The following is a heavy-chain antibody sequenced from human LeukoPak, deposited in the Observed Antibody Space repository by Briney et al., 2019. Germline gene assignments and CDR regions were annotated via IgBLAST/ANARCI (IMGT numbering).Heavy chain of an antibody. CDR1: GYSISSGYY. Sequence: SETLSLTCTVSGYSISSGYYWGWIRQPPGKGLEWIGSIYHSGSTYYNPSLKSRVTISVDTSKNQFSLKLSSVTAADTAVYYCARGRGAYSSSWYYFDYWGQGTLVTVSS. D-gene: IGHD6-13*01. V-gene: IGHV4-38-2*02. CDR2: IYHSGST. J-gene: IGHJ4*02. CDR3: ARGRGAYSSSWYYFDY.